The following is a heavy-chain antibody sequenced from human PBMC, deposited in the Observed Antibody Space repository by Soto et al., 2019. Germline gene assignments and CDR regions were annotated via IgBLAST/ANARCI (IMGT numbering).Heavy chain of an antibody. Sequence: SETLSLTCNVSSFSVTNYFLSWLRPPPGKGLEWIGFISYSGRTDSNPSLRSRVSISLDTSKNEFSLKLRSVTAPDTAVYYCARHYGDNDSGIDHWGQGTLVTVSS. V-gene: IGHV4-59*08. CDR2: ISYSGRT. D-gene: IGHD4-17*01. CDR3: ARHYGDNDSGIDH. J-gene: IGHJ4*02. CDR1: SFSVTNYF.